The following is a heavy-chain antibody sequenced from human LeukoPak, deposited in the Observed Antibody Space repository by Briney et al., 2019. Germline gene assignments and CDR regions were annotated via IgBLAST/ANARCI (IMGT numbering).Heavy chain of an antibody. CDR1: GDSNTNSIYY. V-gene: IGHV4-39*07. D-gene: IGHD1-26*01. CDR2: IDYSGST. Sequence: PSETLSLTCTVSGDSNTNSIYYWGWIRQPPGKGLEWIGSIDYSGSTYYNPSLKSRATISIDTSKNQFSLKLNSVSAADTAVYYCARQEGGIVGPYWGQGTLVTVSS. CDR3: ARQEGGIVGPY. J-gene: IGHJ4*02.